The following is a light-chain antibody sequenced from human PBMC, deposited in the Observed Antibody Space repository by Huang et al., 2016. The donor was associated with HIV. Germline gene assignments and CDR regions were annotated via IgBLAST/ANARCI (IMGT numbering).Light chain of an antibody. CDR3: QQYNNWPPAT. CDR2: GAS. V-gene: IGKV3-15*01. Sequence: EIVMTQSPATLSVSPGERATLSCRASQSVSSNLAWYQQKPGQAPGLLSYGASTRATGIPARFSGSGSGKEFTLTISSLQSEDFAVYYCQQYNNWPPATFGPGTKVDIK. J-gene: IGKJ3*01. CDR1: QSVSSN.